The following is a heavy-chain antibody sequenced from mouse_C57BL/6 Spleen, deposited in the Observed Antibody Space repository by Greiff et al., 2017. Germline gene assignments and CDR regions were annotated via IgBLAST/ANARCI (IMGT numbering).Heavy chain of an antibody. V-gene: IGHV1-53*01. D-gene: IGHD1-1*01. CDR1: GYTFTSYW. CDR3: ARWSLYGSSPYAMDY. J-gene: IGHJ4*01. CDR2: INPSNGGT. Sequence: VQLQQPGTELVKPGASVKLSCKASGYTFTSYWMHWVKQRPGQGLEWIGNINPSNGGTNYNEKFKSKATLTVDKSSSTAYMELSSLTSEDSAVYYCARWSLYGSSPYAMDYWGQGASVTVSS.